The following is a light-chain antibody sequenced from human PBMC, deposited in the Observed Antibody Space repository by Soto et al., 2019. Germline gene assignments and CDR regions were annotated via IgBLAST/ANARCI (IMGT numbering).Light chain of an antibody. Sequence: DIQMTQSPSSLSASVGDRVTITCQASHDINKYLNWYQEKPGKAPKLLIYDASNLQTGVPSRFSGSGSGTHFTFTISSLQPEDIATYYCHRYDSPPPAFGQGTRLDIK. CDR2: DAS. V-gene: IGKV1-33*01. CDR1: HDINKY. CDR3: HRYDSPPPA. J-gene: IGKJ5*01.